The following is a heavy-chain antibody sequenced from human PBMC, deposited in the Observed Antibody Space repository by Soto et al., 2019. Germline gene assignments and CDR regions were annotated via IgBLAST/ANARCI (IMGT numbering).Heavy chain of an antibody. J-gene: IGHJ1*01. CDR1: GASITSGGYY. CDR3: TRSIQH. Sequence: QVQLQESGPGLVKPSQTLSLTCTVSGASITSGGYYWSWIRQHPGKGLEWIGYIYYSGSTYYNPSLQSPVARSVDTSKNQFSLKLSSVTAAATAVYYCTRSIQHWGQGTLVTVSS. CDR2: IYYSGST. V-gene: IGHV4-31*01.